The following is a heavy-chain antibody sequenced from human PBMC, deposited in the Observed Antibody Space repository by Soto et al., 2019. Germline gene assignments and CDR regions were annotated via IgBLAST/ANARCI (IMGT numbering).Heavy chain of an antibody. CDR2: IYYSGST. V-gene: IGHV4-30-4*01. J-gene: IGHJ4*02. CDR1: GGSISSGDYY. CDR3: AGQSSYVTYGSGSYSADF. D-gene: IGHD3-10*01. Sequence: PSETLSLTCTVSGGSISSGDYYWSWIRQPPGKGLEWIGYIYYSGSTYYNPSLKSRVTISVDTSKNQFSLKLSSVTAADTAVYYCAGQSSYVTYGSGSYSADFWGQGTQVTVSA.